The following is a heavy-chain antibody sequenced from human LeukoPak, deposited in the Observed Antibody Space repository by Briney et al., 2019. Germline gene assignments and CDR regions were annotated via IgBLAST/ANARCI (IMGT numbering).Heavy chain of an antibody. CDR2: ISSSSSYI. D-gene: IGHD1-26*01. V-gene: IGHV3-21*01. J-gene: IGHJ2*01. CDR1: GFTFSSYS. Sequence: NPGGSLRLSCAASGFTFSSYSMNWVRQAPGKGLEWVSSISSSSSYIYYADSVKGRFTISRDNAKNSLYLQMNSLRAEDTAVYYCARGGQYSGSYRYFDLWGRGTLVTVSS. CDR3: ARGGQYSGSYRYFDL.